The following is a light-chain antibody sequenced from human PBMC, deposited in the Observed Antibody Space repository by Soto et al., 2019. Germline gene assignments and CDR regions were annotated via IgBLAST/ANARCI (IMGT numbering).Light chain of an antibody. CDR1: ESTSNH. CDR2: DAS. V-gene: IGKV1-33*01. Sequence: DIQMTQSPSSLSASVEDRVSITCRASESTSNHLNCYQQKPGKAPKLLIYDASNLETGVPSRFSGSGSGTDFTFTISSLQPEDIATYYCQQYDNLPFTFGGGTKVDIK. J-gene: IGKJ4*01. CDR3: QQYDNLPFT.